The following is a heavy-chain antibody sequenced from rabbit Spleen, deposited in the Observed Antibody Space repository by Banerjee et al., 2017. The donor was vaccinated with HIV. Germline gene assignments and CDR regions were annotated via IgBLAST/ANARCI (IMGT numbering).Heavy chain of an antibody. D-gene: IGHD1-1*01. CDR3: ARDLVAVIGWNVNL. CDR1: GFSFSSYYY. V-gene: IGHV1S45*01. J-gene: IGHJ4*01. CDR2: IEGGSSAFS. Sequence: QEQLVESGGGLVQPEGSLTLTCTASGFSFSSYYYMCWVRQAPGKGLEWIACIEGGSSAFSYFANWAKGRFTISKTSSTTVTLQMTSLTAADTATYFCARDLVAVIGWNVNLWGPGTLVTVS.